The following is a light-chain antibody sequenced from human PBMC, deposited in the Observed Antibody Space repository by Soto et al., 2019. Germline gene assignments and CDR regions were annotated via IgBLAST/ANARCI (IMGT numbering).Light chain of an antibody. Sequence: QSALTQPASVSGSPGQSITISCTGTSSNIGSYNLVSWYQQYPGKGPKLIIYEGNKRPSGVSNRFSGSKSGNTASLTISGVQAEDEADYYCCSYAGSWIWVFGGGTKVTVL. V-gene: IGLV2-23*01. CDR2: EGN. CDR3: CSYAGSWIWV. J-gene: IGLJ3*02. CDR1: SSNIGSYNL.